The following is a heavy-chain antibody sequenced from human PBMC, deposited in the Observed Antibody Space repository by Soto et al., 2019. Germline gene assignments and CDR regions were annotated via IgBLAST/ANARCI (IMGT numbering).Heavy chain of an antibody. CDR1: GYNFGSYW. CDR3: ARHFYGGPRPWFDP. D-gene: IGHD3-3*02. Sequence: PGESLKISCKASGYNFGSYWISWVRQMPGKGLEWMGRIDPSDSYNDYSPSFQGHVTISADKSINTVYLQWSSLEASDTGTYFCARHFYGGPRPWFDPWGQGSLVTVS. J-gene: IGHJ5*01. CDR2: IDPSDSYN. V-gene: IGHV5-10-1*01.